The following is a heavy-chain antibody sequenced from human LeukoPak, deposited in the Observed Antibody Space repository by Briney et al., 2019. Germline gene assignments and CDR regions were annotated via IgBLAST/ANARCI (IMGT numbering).Heavy chain of an antibody. Sequence: SVKVSCKASGGTFSSYAISWVRQAPGQGLEWMGRIIPIFGTANHAQKFQGRVTITTDESTSTAYMELSSLRSEDTAVYYCARDDIAASLSSYWGQGTLVTVSS. D-gene: IGHD6-6*01. V-gene: IGHV1-69*05. J-gene: IGHJ4*02. CDR1: GGTFSSYA. CDR2: IIPIFGTA. CDR3: ARDDIAASLSSY.